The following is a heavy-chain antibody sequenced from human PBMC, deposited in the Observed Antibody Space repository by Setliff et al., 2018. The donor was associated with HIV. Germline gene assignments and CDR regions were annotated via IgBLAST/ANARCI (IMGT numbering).Heavy chain of an antibody. V-gene: IGHV4-39*01. CDR2: FYYSGTT. CDR1: GASITTNSYY. J-gene: IGHJ4*02. CDR3: ARFVLAWFDFSTGAVEVTDPYAFDF. D-gene: IGHD2-21*02. Sequence: SETLSLTCAVSGASITTNSYYWGWIRQTPEKGLECIGDFYYSGTTYYNPSLKSRATLAVDTSQNQFSLRLSSVTAADTAVYQGARFVLAWFDFSTGAVEVTDPYAFDFWGQGILVTVSS.